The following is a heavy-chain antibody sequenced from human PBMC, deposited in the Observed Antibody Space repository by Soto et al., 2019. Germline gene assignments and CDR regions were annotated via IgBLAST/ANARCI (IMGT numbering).Heavy chain of an antibody. Sequence: ASVKVSCKASGYTFTGYYMHWVRQAPGQGLEWMGWINPNSGGTNYAQKFQGWVTMTRDTSISTAYMELSRLRSDDTAVYYCATSYDILTGYDYWGQGTLVTVSS. CDR2: INPNSGGT. J-gene: IGHJ4*02. V-gene: IGHV1-2*04. CDR3: ATSYDILTGYDY. CDR1: GYTFTGYY. D-gene: IGHD3-9*01.